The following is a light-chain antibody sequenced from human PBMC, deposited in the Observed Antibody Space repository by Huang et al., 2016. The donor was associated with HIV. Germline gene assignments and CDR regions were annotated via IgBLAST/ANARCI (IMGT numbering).Light chain of an antibody. CDR2: AAS. V-gene: IGKV1-NL1*01. J-gene: IGKJ5*01. CDR1: QGISNS. Sequence: DIQMTQSPSSLSASVGDRVTITCRASQGISNSLAWYQQKPGKAPKLLVYAASRLKSGVPSRFRGSGSGTDYTLTISSLQPEDFATYYCQQYYSTPPITFGQGTRLEIK. CDR3: QQYYSTPPIT.